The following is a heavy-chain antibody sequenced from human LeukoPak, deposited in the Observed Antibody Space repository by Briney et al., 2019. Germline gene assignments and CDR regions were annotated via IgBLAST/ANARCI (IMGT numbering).Heavy chain of an antibody. Sequence: ASVKVSCKASGYTFTSYYMHWVRQAPGQGLEWMGIINPSGGSTSYAQKFQGRVTMTRDMSTSTVYMELSSLRSEDTAVYYCARVEGYYDSSGYSNYDAFDIWGQGTMVTVSS. CDR2: INPSGGST. D-gene: IGHD3-22*01. V-gene: IGHV1-46*01. CDR1: GYTFTSYY. J-gene: IGHJ3*02. CDR3: ARVEGYYDSSGYSNYDAFDI.